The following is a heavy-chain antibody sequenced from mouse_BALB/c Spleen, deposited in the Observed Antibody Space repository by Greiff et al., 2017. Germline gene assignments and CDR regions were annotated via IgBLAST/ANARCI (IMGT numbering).Heavy chain of an antibody. V-gene: IGHV1-7*01. CDR2: INPSTGYT. J-gene: IGHJ2*01. CDR1: GYTFTSYW. D-gene: IGHD4-1*01. CDR3: ARSNWDAY. Sequence: QVQLQQSGAELAKPGASVKMSCKASGYTFTSYWMHWVKQRPGQGLEWIGYINPSTGYTEYNQKFKDKATLTADKSSSTAYMQLSSLTSEDSAVYYCARSNWDAYWGQGTTLTVSS.